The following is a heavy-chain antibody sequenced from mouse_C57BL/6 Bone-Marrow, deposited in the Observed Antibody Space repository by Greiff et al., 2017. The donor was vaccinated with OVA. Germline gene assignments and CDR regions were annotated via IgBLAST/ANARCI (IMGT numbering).Heavy chain of an antibody. J-gene: IGHJ2*01. V-gene: IGHV1-81*01. CDR1: GYTFTSYG. D-gene: IGHD2-5*01. CDR3: ARPPYYSNYDFDY. Sequence: QVHVKQSGAELARPGASVKLSCKASGYTFTSYGISWVKQRTGQGLEWIGEIYPRSGNTYYNEKFKGKATLTADKSSSTAYMELRSLTSEDSAVYFCARPPYYSNYDFDYWGQGTTLTVSS. CDR2: IYPRSGNT.